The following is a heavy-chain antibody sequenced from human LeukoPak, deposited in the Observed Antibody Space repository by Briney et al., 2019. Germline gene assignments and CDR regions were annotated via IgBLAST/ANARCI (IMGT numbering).Heavy chain of an antibody. CDR2: IYTSGST. V-gene: IGHV4-4*07. CDR3: ARDSSSGWPPDDY. D-gene: IGHD6-19*01. J-gene: IGHJ4*02. Sequence: SETLSLTCTVSGGSISSYYWSWIRQPPGKGLEWIGRIYTSGSTNYNPSLKSRVTMSVDTSKNQFSLKLSSVTAADTAVYYCARDSSSGWPPDDYWGQGTLVTVSS. CDR1: GGSISSYY.